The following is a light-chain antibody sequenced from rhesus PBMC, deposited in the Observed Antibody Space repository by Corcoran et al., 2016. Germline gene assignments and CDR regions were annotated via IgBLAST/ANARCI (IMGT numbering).Light chain of an antibody. CDR1: SNNVAYQG. V-gene: IGLV10-114*01. J-gene: IGLJ6*01. CDR2: RNN. CDR3: SAWDSSLNAHV. Sequence: AGLTQPTSVSKALRQRVTLTCTGNSNNVAYQGAAWRQQQQGHPPKLLAHRNNNRPSGISERFSASRSGNTASLTITGLQPEDEADYYCSAWDSSLNAHVFGSGTKLTVL.